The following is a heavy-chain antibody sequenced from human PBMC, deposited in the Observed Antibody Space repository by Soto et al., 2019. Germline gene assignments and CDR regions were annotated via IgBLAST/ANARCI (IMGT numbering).Heavy chain of an antibody. CDR3: ARVGAVGIYYFDY. D-gene: IGHD6-13*01. Sequence: QVQLVESGGGLVKPGGSLRLSCAASGFTFCDYYMAWIRQAPGRGLEWISYISGSTTGIYYADSVKGRFTISRDNAKTSLYLQMSSLRAEDTAVYYCARVGAVGIYYFDYWGQGTLVTVSS. V-gene: IGHV3-11*01. J-gene: IGHJ4*02. CDR1: GFTFCDYY. CDR2: ISGSTTGI.